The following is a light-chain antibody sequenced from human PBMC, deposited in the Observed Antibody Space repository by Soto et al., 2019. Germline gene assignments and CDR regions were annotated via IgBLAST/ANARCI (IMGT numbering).Light chain of an antibody. Sequence: EIVVTQSPATLSLSPGARATLSCRASQSVSSYLSWYQQKPGQAPRLLIYDASNRATGIPARFSGSGSGTDFTITISSLEPEVFAVYYCQQRSKWLTFGGGTKVEIK. V-gene: IGKV3-11*01. J-gene: IGKJ4*01. CDR2: DAS. CDR1: QSVSSY. CDR3: QQRSKWLT.